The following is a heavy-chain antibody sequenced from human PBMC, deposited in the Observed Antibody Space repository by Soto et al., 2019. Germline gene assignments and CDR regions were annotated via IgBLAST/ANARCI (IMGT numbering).Heavy chain of an antibody. V-gene: IGHV1-2*04. D-gene: IGHD6-13*01. CDR3: ARQGKYSSSWSYGMDV. CDR2: INPNSGGT. J-gene: IGHJ6*02. Sequence: ASVKVSCKASGYTFTGYYMHWVRQAPGQGLEWMGWINPNSGGTNYAQKFQGWVTMTRDTSISTAYMELSRLRSDDTAVYYCARQGKYSSSWSYGMDVWGQGTTVTVSS. CDR1: GYTFTGYY.